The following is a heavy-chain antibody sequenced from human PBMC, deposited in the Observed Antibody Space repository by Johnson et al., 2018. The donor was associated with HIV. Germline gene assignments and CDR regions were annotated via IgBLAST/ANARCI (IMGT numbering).Heavy chain of an antibody. Sequence: PVGSLRLSCAASGFTFDDYGMSWVRQAPGKGLELVSGINWNGGSTGYADSVKGRFTISRDNAKNSLYLQMNSLRAEDTAVYYCARVSNPQYCSSTSCAGWDGAFDIWGQGTMVTVSS. D-gene: IGHD2-2*01. CDR2: INWNGGST. CDR1: GFTFDDYG. V-gene: IGHV3-20*04. J-gene: IGHJ3*02. CDR3: ARVSNPQYCSSTSCAGWDGAFDI.